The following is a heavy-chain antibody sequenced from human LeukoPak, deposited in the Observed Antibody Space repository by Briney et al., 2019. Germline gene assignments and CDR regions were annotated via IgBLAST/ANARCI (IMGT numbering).Heavy chain of an antibody. CDR3: ATLRQQLAQGYYYYGMGV. V-gene: IGHV4-59*08. J-gene: IGHJ6*02. CDR2: IYYSGST. CDR1: GGSISSYY. D-gene: IGHD6-13*01. Sequence: SETLSLTCTVSGGSISSYYWSWIRQPPGKGLEWIGDIYYSGSTNYNPSLKSRVTISVDTSKNQFSPKLSSVTAADTAVYYCATLRQQLAQGYYYYGMGVWGQGTTVTVSS.